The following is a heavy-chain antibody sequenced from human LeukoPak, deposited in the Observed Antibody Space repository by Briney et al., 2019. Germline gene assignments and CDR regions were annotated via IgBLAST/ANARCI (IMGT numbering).Heavy chain of an antibody. J-gene: IGHJ5*01. CDR3: ARSGYGDYLHFDC. Sequence: ASVKVSCKASGYTFTGYYMHWVRQAPGHGLDWMGRINPNSGGTNYAQKFQGRVTMTRDTSTSTAYMELSRLRSDDTAVYYCARSGYGDYLHFDCRGHGTMVTVSS. CDR2: INPNSGGT. V-gene: IGHV1-2*02. D-gene: IGHD4-17*01. CDR1: GYTFTGYY.